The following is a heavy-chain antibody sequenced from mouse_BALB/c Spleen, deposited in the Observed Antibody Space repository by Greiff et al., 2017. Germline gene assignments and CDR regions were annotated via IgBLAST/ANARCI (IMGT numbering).Heavy chain of an antibody. V-gene: IGHV3-2*02. CDR3: ARSGILRYYAMDY. J-gene: IGHJ4*01. CDR1: GYSITSDYA. Sequence: EVQLQQSGPGLVKPSQSLSLTCTVTGYSITSDYAWNWIRQFPGNKLEWMGYISYSGSTSYNPSLKSRISITRDTSKNQFFLQLNSVTTEDTATYYCARSGILRYYAMDYWGQGTSVTVSS. CDR2: ISYSGST. D-gene: IGHD1-1*01.